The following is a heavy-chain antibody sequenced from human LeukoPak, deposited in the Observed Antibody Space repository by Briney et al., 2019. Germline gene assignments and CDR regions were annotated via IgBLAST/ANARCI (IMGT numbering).Heavy chain of an antibody. D-gene: IGHD6-19*01. CDR2: ISAYNGNT. CDR1: GGTFSSYA. Sequence: ASVKVSCKASGGTFSSYAISWVRQAPGQGLEWMGWISAYNGNTNYAQKLQGRVTMTTDTSTSTAYMELRSLRSDDTAVYYCARDVRIAVAGRGIDYWGQGTLVTVSS. CDR3: ARDVRIAVAGRGIDY. V-gene: IGHV1-18*01. J-gene: IGHJ4*02.